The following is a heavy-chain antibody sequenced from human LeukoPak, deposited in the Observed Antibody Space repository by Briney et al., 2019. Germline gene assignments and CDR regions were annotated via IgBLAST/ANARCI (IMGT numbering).Heavy chain of an antibody. CDR1: GFTFSRSA. CDR2: IIYNGGAT. V-gene: IGHV3-23*01. J-gene: IGHJ4*02. D-gene: IGHD3-22*01. CDR3: AKDGLYYDGSEHVYYFDS. Sequence: GGSLRLSCAASGFTFSRSAMTWVRQGPGTGLEFVASIIYNGGATYYADAVKGRFTISRDNSKNTLYLQINSRRAEDTALYYCAKDGLYYDGSEHVYYFDSWGQGTLVIVSS.